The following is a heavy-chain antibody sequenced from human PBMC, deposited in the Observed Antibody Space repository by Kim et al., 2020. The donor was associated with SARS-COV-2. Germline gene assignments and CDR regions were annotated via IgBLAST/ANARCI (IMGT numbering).Heavy chain of an antibody. CDR2: ISYEGSKK. CDR3: AKSFSGSYFGYDY. V-gene: IGHV3-30*18. D-gene: IGHD1-26*01. CDR1: GFTFNTYG. Sequence: GGSLRLSCAASGFTFNTYGMHWVRQAPGKGLEWVAVISYEGSKKYYADSVKGRFTISRDNSKNTLYLQMNSLRIEDTAVYYCAKSFSGSYFGYDYWGQGTLVTASS. J-gene: IGHJ4*02.